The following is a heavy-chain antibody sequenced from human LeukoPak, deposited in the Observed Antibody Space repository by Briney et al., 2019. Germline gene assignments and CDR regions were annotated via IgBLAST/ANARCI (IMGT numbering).Heavy chain of an antibody. CDR2: INTNTGNP. D-gene: IGHD3-10*01. CDR3: ARDQRWFGAYYMDV. Sequence: ASVKVSCKASGYTFTSYAMNWVRQAPGQGLEWMGWINTNTGNPTYAQGFTGRFVFSLDTSVSTAYLQISSLKAEDTAVYYCARDQRWFGAYYMDVWGKGTTVTVSS. CDR1: GYTFTSYA. V-gene: IGHV7-4-1*02. J-gene: IGHJ6*03.